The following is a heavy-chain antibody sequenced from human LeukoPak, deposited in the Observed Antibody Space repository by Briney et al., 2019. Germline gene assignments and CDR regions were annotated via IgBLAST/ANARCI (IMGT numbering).Heavy chain of an antibody. J-gene: IGHJ4*02. Sequence: GASVKVSCKASGGTFSSYGASWVRQAPGQGLEWMGGIIPIFRTATYAQKFRGKVTITADESMSTAYMELSSLRSEDTAVYYCARSQRAGYNVYHFDYWGQGTLVTVSS. V-gene: IGHV1-69*13. D-gene: IGHD5-24*01. CDR1: GGTFSSYG. CDR2: IIPIFRTA. CDR3: ARSQRAGYNVYHFDY.